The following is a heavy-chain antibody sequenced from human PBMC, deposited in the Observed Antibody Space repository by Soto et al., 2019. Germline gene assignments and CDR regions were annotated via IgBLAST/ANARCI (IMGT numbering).Heavy chain of an antibody. CDR2: ISYDGSNK. V-gene: IGHV3-30-3*01. Sequence: GGSLRLSCAASGFTFSSYAMHWVRQAPGKGLEWVAVISYDGSNKYYADSVKGRFTISRDNSKNTLYLQMNSLRAEDTAVYYCASLGTVTNPTHSKNWFDPWGQGTLVTVSS. CDR1: GFTFSSYA. J-gene: IGHJ5*02. CDR3: ASLGTVTNPTHSKNWFDP. D-gene: IGHD4-17*01.